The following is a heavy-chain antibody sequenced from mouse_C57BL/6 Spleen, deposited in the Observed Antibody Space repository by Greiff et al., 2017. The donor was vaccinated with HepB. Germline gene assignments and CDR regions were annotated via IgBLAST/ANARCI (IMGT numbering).Heavy chain of an antibody. Sequence: QVHVKQPGAELVKPGASVKLSCKASGYTFTSYWMHWVKQRPGQGLEWIGMIHPNSGSTNYNEKFKSKATLTVDKSSSTAYMQLSSLTSEDSAVYYYATYGSSYFDYWGQGTTLTVSS. CDR2: IHPNSGST. D-gene: IGHD1-1*01. V-gene: IGHV1-64*01. CDR3: ATYGSSYFDY. J-gene: IGHJ2*01. CDR1: GYTFTSYW.